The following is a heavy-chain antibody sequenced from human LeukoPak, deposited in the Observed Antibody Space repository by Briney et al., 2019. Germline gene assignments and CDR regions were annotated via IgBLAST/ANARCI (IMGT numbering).Heavy chain of an antibody. CDR3: ARDRSYCSGGSGYNWFDP. CDR1: GDSFSSYA. D-gene: IGHD2-15*01. CDR2: IIPIFGTP. V-gene: IGHV1-69*01. J-gene: IGHJ5*02. Sequence: SVKVSCKASGDSFSSYAISWVRQAPGQGLEWMGGIIPIFGTPNYAQKFQGRVTITADESTSTAYMELSSLRSEDTAVYYCARDRSYCSGGSGYNWFDPWGQGTLVTVSS.